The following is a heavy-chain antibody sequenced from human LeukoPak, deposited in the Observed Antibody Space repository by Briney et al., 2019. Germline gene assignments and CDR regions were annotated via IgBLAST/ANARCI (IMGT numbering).Heavy chain of an antibody. Sequence: SETLSLTCTVSGGSISSSSYYWGWIRQPPGKGLEWIGSIYYSGSTYYNPSLKSRVTISVDTSKNQFSLKLSSVTAADTAVYYCATPAGADTDVYYDILTGYSTDAFDIWGQGTMVTVSS. J-gene: IGHJ3*02. CDR1: GGSISSSSYY. D-gene: IGHD3-9*01. CDR3: ATPAGADTDVYYDILTGYSTDAFDI. CDR2: IYYSGST. V-gene: IGHV4-39*07.